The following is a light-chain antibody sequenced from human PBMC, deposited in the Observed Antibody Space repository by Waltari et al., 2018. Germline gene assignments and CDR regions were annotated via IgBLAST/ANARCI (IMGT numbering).Light chain of an antibody. V-gene: IGLV3-1*01. Sequence: SYELTQAPSVSVSPGQTARITCSGDKLGDKYLNWYQHKPGQSPVLVIYQNSKRRSGIPERFSGSISRKTATLTISAAQAMDEADYYCQAWDSGTVVFGGGTKLTVL. J-gene: IGLJ2*01. CDR3: QAWDSGTVV. CDR2: QNS. CDR1: KLGDKY.